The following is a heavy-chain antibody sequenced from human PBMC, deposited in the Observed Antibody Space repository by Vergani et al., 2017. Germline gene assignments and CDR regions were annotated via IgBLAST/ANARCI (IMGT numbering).Heavy chain of an antibody. CDR1: GFTFSSYS. V-gene: IGHV3-48*01. D-gene: IGHD3-22*01. CDR2: ISSSSSTI. CDR3: AILTSRRYYDSSGFGDAFDI. J-gene: IGHJ3*02. Sequence: EVQLLESGGDLVQPGGSLRLSCAASGFTFSSYSMNWVRQAPGKGLEWGSYISSSSSTIYYADSVKGRFTISRDNAKNSLYLQMNSLRAEDTAVYYCAILTSRRYYDSSGFGDAFDIWGQGTMVTVSS.